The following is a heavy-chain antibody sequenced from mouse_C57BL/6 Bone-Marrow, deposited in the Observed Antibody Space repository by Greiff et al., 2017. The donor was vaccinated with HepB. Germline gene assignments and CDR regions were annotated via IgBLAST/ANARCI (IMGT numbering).Heavy chain of an antibody. D-gene: IGHD2-4*01. V-gene: IGHV1-64*01. CDR3: ARYYEYDFDF. CDR2: IHPNSGST. Sequence: QVQLQQPGAELVKPGASVKLSCKASGYTFTSYWMHWVKQRPGQGLEWIGMIHPNSGSTNYNEKFKSKATLPVDKSSSTAYMQLSSLTSEYSAVYYGARYYEYDFDFECQGTTLTVSS. CDR1: GYTFTSYW. J-gene: IGHJ2*01.